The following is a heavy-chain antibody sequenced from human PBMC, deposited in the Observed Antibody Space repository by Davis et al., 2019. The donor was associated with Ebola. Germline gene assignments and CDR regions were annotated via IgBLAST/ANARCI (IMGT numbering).Heavy chain of an antibody. V-gene: IGHV3-21*01. CDR2: ISSSSSYI. Sequence: GESLKISCAASGFTFSSYGIHWVRQAPGKGLEWVSSISSSSSYIYYADSVKGRFTISRDNAKNSLYLQMNSLRVDDTAVYYCARGTTLTQINWLDPWGQGTLVIVSS. D-gene: IGHD4-17*01. CDR1: GFTFSSYG. CDR3: ARGTTLTQINWLDP. J-gene: IGHJ5*02.